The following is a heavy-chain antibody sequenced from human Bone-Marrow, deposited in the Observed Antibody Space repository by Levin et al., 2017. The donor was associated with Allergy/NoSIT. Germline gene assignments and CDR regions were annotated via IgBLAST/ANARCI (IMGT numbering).Heavy chain of an antibody. J-gene: IGHJ4*02. CDR2: IYTSGST. Sequence: SETLSLTCTVSGGSISSGSYYWSWIRQPAGKGLEWIGRIYTSGSTNYNPSLKSRVTISVDTSKNQFSLKLSSVTAADTAVYYCAGAKIVATIGEPDYWGQGTLVTVSS. CDR3: AGAKIVATIGEPDY. D-gene: IGHD5-12*01. V-gene: IGHV4-61*02. CDR1: GGSISSGSYY.